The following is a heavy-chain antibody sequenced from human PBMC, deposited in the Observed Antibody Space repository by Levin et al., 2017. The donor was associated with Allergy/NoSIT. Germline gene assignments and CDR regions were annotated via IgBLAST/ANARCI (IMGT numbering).Heavy chain of an antibody. D-gene: IGHD6-13*01. CDR3: ARGALRRAYSSSWDGLDY. CDR1: GGSISSGGYY. Sequence: SQTLSLTCTVSGGSISSGGYYWSWIRQHPGKGLEWIGYIYYSGSTYYNPSLKSRVTISVDTSKNQFSLKLSSVTAADTAVYYCARGALRRAYSSSWDGLDYWGQGTLVTVSS. V-gene: IGHV4-31*03. CDR2: IYYSGST. J-gene: IGHJ4*02.